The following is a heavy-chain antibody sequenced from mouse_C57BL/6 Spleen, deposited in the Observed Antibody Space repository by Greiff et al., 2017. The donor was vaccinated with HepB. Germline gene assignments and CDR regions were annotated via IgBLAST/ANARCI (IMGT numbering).Heavy chain of an antibody. CDR1: GFTFSSYA. V-gene: IGHV5-4*01. J-gene: IGHJ4*01. D-gene: IGHD2-1*01. CDR2: ISDGGSYT. Sequence: EVQRVESGGGLVKPGGSLKLSCAASGFTFSSYAMSWVRQTPEKRLEWVATISDGGSYTYYPDNVKGRFTISRDNAKNNLYLQMSHLKSEDTAMYYCARDGNVYAMDYWGQGTSVTVSS. CDR3: ARDGNVYAMDY.